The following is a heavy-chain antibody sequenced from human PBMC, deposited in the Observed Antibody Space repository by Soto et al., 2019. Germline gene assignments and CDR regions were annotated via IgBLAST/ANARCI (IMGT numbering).Heavy chain of an antibody. Sequence: PSETLSLTCTVSGGSIRRSSYYWGWIRQPPGKGLEWIESIYYSGSTYYNPSLKSRVTISVDTSKNQFSLKLSSVTAADTAVYYCARQDEGYDFWSGYPGVCDYWGQGTLVTVSS. V-gene: IGHV4-39*01. CDR3: ARQDEGYDFWSGYPGVCDY. D-gene: IGHD3-3*01. J-gene: IGHJ4*02. CDR1: GGSIRRSSYY. CDR2: IYYSGST.